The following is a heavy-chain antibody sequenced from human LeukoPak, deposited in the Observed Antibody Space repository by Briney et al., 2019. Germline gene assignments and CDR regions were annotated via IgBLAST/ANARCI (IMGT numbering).Heavy chain of an antibody. V-gene: IGHV4-59*08. CDR3: ARVSSGWGKLSVDY. CDR2: IYYSGST. CDR1: GGSISSYY. J-gene: IGHJ4*02. Sequence: SETLSLTCTVSGGSISSYYWSWIRQPPGKGLEWIGYIYYSGSTNYNPSLKSRVTISVDTSKNQFSLKLSSVTAADTAVYYCARVSSGWGKLSVDYWGQGTLVTVSS. D-gene: IGHD6-19*01.